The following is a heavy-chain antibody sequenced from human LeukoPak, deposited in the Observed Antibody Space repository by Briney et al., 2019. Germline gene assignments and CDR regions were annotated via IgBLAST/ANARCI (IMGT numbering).Heavy chain of an antibody. CDR2: IDSSGDVI. CDR3: AKGTHSSSWHWYDP. V-gene: IGHV3-11*01. D-gene: IGHD6-13*01. CDR1: GFIFSDYY. J-gene: IGHJ5*02. Sequence: GGSLRLSCAASGFIFSDYYMTWIRQAPGKGLEWLSYIDSSGDVIYYADSVKGRFTISRDNAKNSLYLQMNSLRAEDTAVYYCAKGTHSSSWHWYDPWGQGTLVTVSS.